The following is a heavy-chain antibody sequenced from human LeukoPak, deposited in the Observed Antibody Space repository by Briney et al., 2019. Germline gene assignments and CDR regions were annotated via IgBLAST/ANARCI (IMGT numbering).Heavy chain of an antibody. D-gene: IGHD6-19*01. Sequence: GGSLRLSCAASGFTLSPYHMNWVRQAPGKGLEWVSYISSNSGTIHYAESLKGRFTISRDNAKNTLYLQMNSLRAEDTAVYYCAKDRGSSGWYYFDYWGQGTLVAVSS. CDR3: AKDRGSSGWYYFDY. CDR1: GFTLSPYH. J-gene: IGHJ4*02. V-gene: IGHV3-48*01. CDR2: ISSNSGTI.